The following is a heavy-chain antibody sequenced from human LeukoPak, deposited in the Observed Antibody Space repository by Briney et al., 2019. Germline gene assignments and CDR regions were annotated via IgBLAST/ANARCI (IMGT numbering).Heavy chain of an antibody. V-gene: IGHV3-23*01. Sequence: GGSLRLSCAASGFTFSSYAMSWVRQAPGKGLEWVSAISGSGGSTYYADSVKGRFTISRDNSKNTLYLQMNSLRSEDTAVYYCARDPMLGYFDYWGQGTLVTVSS. D-gene: IGHD2-8*01. CDR1: GFTFSSYA. CDR3: ARDPMLGYFDY. J-gene: IGHJ4*02. CDR2: ISGSGGST.